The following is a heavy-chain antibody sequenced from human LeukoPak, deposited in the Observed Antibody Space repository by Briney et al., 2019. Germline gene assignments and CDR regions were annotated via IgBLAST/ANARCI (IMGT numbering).Heavy chain of an antibody. D-gene: IGHD3-9*01. J-gene: IGHJ5*02. CDR1: GGSFSGYY. CDR2: INHSGST. Sequence: SETLSLTCAVYGGSFSGYYWSWIRQPPGKGLEWIGEINHSGSTNYNPSLKSRVTISVDTSKNQFSLKLSSVTAADTAVYYCAREALTGYYTKSKHWFDPWGQGTLVTVSS. CDR3: AREALTGYYTKSKHWFDP. V-gene: IGHV4-34*01.